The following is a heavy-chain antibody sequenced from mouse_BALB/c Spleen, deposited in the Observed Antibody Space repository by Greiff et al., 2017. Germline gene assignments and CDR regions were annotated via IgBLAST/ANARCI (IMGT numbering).Heavy chain of an antibody. D-gene: IGHD2-14*01. CDR2: IWSGGST. CDR3: ARKSYRYGAMDY. CDR1: GFSLTSYG. Sequence: QVQLQQSGPGLVQPSQSLSITCTVSGFSLTSYGVHWVRQSPGKGLEWLGGIWSGGSTDSNAAFISRLSISKDNSKRQVFFKMNSLQADDTAIYYCARKSYRYGAMDYWGQGTSVTVSS. V-gene: IGHV2-4-1*01. J-gene: IGHJ4*01.